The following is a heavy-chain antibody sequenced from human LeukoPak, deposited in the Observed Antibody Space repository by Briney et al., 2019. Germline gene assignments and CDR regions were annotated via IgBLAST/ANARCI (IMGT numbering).Heavy chain of an antibody. Sequence: ASVKVSCKASGYTFTGYYMHWVRQAPGQGLEWMGWINPNSGGTNYAQKFQGSVTMTRDTSISTAYMELSRLRSDDTAVYYCAPKGDYDFWSGYSAFDYWGQGTLVTVSS. D-gene: IGHD3-3*01. CDR2: INPNSGGT. CDR3: APKGDYDFWSGYSAFDY. CDR1: GYTFTGYY. V-gene: IGHV1-2*02. J-gene: IGHJ4*02.